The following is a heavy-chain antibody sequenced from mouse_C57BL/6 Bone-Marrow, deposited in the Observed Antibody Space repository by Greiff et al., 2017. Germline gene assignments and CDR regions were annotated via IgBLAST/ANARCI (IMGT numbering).Heavy chain of an antibody. D-gene: IGHD1-1*01. CDR2: IYPRDGST. CDR1: GYTFTSYD. J-gene: IGHJ1*03. CDR3: ASVELGGRSGDWYFDV. V-gene: IGHV1-85*01. Sequence: VMLVESGPELVKPGASVKLSCKASGYTFTSYDINWVKQRPGQGLEWIGWIYPRDGSTKYNEKFKGKATLTVDTSSSTAYMELHSLTSEDSAVYCCASVELGGRSGDWYFDVWGTGTTVTVSS.